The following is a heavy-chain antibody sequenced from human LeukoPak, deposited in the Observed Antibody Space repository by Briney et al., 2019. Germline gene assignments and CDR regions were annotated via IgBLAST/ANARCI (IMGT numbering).Heavy chain of an antibody. D-gene: IGHD3-10*01. V-gene: IGHV4-34*01. CDR2: INHSGST. Sequence: SETLSLTCAVYGGSFSGYYWSWIRQPPGKGLEWIGEINHSGSTNYNPSLKSRVTISVDTSKNQFSLKLSSVTAADTAVYYCARATRLRFGELHWFDPWGQGTLVTVSS. J-gene: IGHJ5*02. CDR1: GGSFSGYY. CDR3: ARATRLRFGELHWFDP.